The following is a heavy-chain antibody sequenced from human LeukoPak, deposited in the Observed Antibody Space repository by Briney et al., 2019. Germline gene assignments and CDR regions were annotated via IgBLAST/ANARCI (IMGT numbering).Heavy chain of an antibody. J-gene: IGHJ3*02. V-gene: IGHV3-53*01. D-gene: IGHD5-24*01. CDR3: ARMREEMTTAYDSFDI. Sequence: GGSLRLSCAASGFIVSSNYMTWVRQAPGRGLEWVSVLYSDGTTYYADSVKGRFTISRDSFKNMLYLQMNSLRAEDTAVYYCARMREEMTTAYDSFDIWGQGTMVIVS. CDR2: LYSDGTT. CDR1: GFIVSSNY.